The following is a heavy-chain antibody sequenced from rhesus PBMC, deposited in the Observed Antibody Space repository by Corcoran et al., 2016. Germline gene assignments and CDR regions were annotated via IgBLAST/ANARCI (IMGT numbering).Heavy chain of an antibody. CDR1: SYSISSGYY. Sequence: QVQLQESGPGLVKPSETLSLTCAVSSYSISSGYYWGWTRQPPGKGLEWLAYNGGNKGNTSYNPSLKSGVTISKYPSKNQFSLKLSSVTAAETAVYYCARHRNDGGFDVWGRGVLVTVSS. CDR2: NGGNKGNT. D-gene: IGHD1-14*01. J-gene: IGHJ5-2*02. V-gene: IGHV4-99*01. CDR3: ARHRNDGGFDV.